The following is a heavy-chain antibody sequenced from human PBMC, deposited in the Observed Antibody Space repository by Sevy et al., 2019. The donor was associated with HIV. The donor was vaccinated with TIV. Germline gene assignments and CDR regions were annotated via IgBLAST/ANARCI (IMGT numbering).Heavy chain of an antibody. J-gene: IGHJ6*02. Sequence: GGSLRLSCAASGFTFSNAWMSWVRQAPGKGLEWVGRIKSKTDGGTTDYAAPVKGRFTISRDDSKNTLYLQMNSLKTEDTAVYYCTTDLLVPAAPYYYYGMDVWGQGTTVTVSS. CDR1: GFTFSNAW. V-gene: IGHV3-15*01. CDR3: TTDLLVPAAPYYYYGMDV. CDR2: IKSKTDGGTT. D-gene: IGHD2-2*01.